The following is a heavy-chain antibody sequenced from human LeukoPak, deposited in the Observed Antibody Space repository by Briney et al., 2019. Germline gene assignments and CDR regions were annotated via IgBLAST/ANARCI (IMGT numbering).Heavy chain of an antibody. Sequence: PGGSLRLSCSASGFTFSSYSMSWIRQVPGKGLEWISYIDSSSTTIHYADSVKGRFTISRDNAKNSVYLQMKSLRAEDTTVYYCARDMGYSGSWPGYFDYWGQGTLVTVSS. D-gene: IGHD1-26*01. CDR2: IDSSSTTI. CDR1: GFTFSSYS. V-gene: IGHV3-48*04. J-gene: IGHJ4*02. CDR3: ARDMGYSGSWPGYFDY.